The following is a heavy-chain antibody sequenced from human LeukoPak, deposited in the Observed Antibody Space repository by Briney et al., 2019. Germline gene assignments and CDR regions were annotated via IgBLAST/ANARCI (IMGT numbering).Heavy chain of an antibody. J-gene: IGHJ4*02. CDR2: ISGSGGST. V-gene: IGHV3-23*01. CDR1: GFTFSSYA. Sequence: TGGSLRLSCAASGFTFSSYAMSWVRQAPGKGLEWVSAISGSGGSTYYADSVKGRFTISRDNSKNTLYLQMNSLRAEDAAVYYCAKTYYDFWSGVDYWGQGTLVTVSS. CDR3: AKTYYDFWSGVDY. D-gene: IGHD3-3*01.